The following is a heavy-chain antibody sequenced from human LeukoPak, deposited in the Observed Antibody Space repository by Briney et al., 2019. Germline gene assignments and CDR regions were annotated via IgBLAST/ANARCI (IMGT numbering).Heavy chain of an antibody. CDR3: AKSGTTVTKGKYYFDY. CDR1: GFAFSTYA. Sequence: PGGSLRPSCAASGFAFSTYAIAWVRQAPGKGLEWVSAISGSGGSTYYADSVRGRFTISRDSSKNTLYLQMNSLRAEDTAAYYCAKSGTTVTKGKYYFDYWGQGTLVTVSS. V-gene: IGHV3-23*01. CDR2: ISGSGGST. D-gene: IGHD4-17*01. J-gene: IGHJ4*02.